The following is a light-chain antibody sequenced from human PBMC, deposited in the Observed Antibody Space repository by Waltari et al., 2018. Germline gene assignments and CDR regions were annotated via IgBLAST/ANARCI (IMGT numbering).Light chain of an antibody. Sequence: DIVMTQSPESLAVSLGESATITCKSSQPILYSAYNKNYLAWYQQKPGQPPKRLIYWASTREAGVPERFSGSGSRSDFTLTISSLQPEDVAVYFCQQYYTTEPTFGQGTKV. J-gene: IGKJ1*01. CDR2: WAS. CDR1: QPILYSAYNKNY. V-gene: IGKV4-1*01. CDR3: QQYYTTEPT.